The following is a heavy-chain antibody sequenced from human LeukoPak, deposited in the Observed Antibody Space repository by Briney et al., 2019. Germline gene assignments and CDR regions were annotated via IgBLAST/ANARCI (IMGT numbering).Heavy chain of an antibody. CDR1: GFTVSSNY. CDR2: ISWNSGSI. J-gene: IGHJ5*02. CDR3: AKDKASYGQNWFDP. D-gene: IGHD5-18*01. Sequence: SLRLSCAASGFTVSSNYMSWVRQAPGKGLEWVSGISWNSGSIGYADSVKGRFTISRDNAKNSLYLQMNSLRAEDTALYYCAKDKASYGQNWFDPWGQGTLVTVSS. V-gene: IGHV3-9*01.